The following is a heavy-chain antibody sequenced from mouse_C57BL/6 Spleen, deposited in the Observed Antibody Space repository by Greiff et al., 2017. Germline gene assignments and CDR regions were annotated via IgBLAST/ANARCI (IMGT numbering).Heavy chain of an antibody. CDR1: GYTFTDYY. D-gene: IGHD2-1*01. V-gene: IGHV1-26*01. CDR3: ARWGEIYYGNPFDY. J-gene: IGHJ2*01. CDR2: INPNNGGT. Sequence: EVQLQQSGPELVKPGASVKISCKASGYTFTDYYMNWVKQSHGKSLEWIGDINPNNGGTSYNQKFKGKATLTVDKSSSTAYMELRSLTSEDSAVYYCARWGEIYYGNPFDYWGQGTTLTVSS.